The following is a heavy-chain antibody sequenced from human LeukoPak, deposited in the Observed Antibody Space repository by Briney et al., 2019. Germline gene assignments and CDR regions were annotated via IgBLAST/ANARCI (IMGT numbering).Heavy chain of an antibody. CDR3: ARDRGINAMDV. CDR1: GFTFSSYE. D-gene: IGHD2-15*01. J-gene: IGHJ6*02. V-gene: IGHV3-48*03. CDR2: ISGSGTTI. Sequence: GGSLRLSCVASGFTFSSYEMNWVRQAPGKGLEWVSYISGSGTTIYYADSVKGRFTISRDNAKNSLYLQMNSLRAEDTAVYYCARDRGINAMDVWGQGTTVTVSS.